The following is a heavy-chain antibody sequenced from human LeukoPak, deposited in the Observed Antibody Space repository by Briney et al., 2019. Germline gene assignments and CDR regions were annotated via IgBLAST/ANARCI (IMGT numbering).Heavy chain of an antibody. V-gene: IGHV3-20*04. CDR1: GFTFDDYG. D-gene: IGHD1-26*01. CDR2: INWNGGST. J-gene: IGHJ4*02. Sequence: PGGSLRLSCAASGFTFDDYGMSWVRQAPGKGLEWVSGINWNGGSTGYADFVKGRFTISRDNAKNSLYLQMNSLRAEDTALYYCARDSKERELFSPNDYWGQGTLVTVSS. CDR3: ARDSKERELFSPNDY.